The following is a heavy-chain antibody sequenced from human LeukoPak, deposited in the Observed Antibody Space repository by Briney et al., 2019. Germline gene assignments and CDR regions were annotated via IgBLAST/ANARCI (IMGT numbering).Heavy chain of an antibody. J-gene: IGHJ3*02. V-gene: IGHV4-38-2*01. D-gene: IGHD5-18*01. CDR3: AVNSYAKDAFDI. Sequence: SETLSLTCAVTGYSISSGYYWGWIRRPPGKGLEWIGSIYHSGSTYYNPSLKSRVTISVDTSKNQFSLKLSSVTAADTAVYYCAVNSYAKDAFDIWGQGTMGTVSS. CDR1: GYSISSGYY. CDR2: IYHSGST.